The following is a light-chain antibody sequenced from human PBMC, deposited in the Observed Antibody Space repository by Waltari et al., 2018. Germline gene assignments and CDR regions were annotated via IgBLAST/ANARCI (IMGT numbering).Light chain of an antibody. CDR2: EVS. J-gene: IGKJ1*01. CDR3: MQGLVFPRT. V-gene: IGKV2-40*01. CDR1: QSLLDSEVGNTY. Sequence: IVMTQTQLSLPVTPGEPASISCRSSQSLLDSEVGNTYLDWYLQKPGQSPQLLIYEVSSRASGVPDRFSGSGSDTDFTLKISRVEAEDVGVYHCMQGLVFPRTFGQGTKVEIK.